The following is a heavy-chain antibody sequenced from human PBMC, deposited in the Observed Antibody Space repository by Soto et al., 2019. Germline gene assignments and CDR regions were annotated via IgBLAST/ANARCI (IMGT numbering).Heavy chain of an antibody. CDR3: ARDYYYDSRGYPGAYYYGMDV. V-gene: IGHV4-59*01. J-gene: IGHJ6*02. CDR2: IYYSGRT. CDR1: GGSFSSYY. D-gene: IGHD3-22*01. Sequence: PSETLSLTCTVSGGSFSSYYWSWIRQPPGKGLEWIGHIYYSGRTNYNPSLKSRVTISGDTPKNQLSLKLSSVTAADTAVYYCARDYYYDSRGYPGAYYYGMDVWGQGTTVTVSS.